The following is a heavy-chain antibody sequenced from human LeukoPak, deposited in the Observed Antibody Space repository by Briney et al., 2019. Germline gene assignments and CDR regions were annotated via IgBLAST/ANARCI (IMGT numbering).Heavy chain of an antibody. CDR2: IGNNGGGI. J-gene: IGHJ4*02. CDR3: AIDPNWETHN. V-gene: IGHV3-23*01. D-gene: IGHD7-27*01. CDR1: GFTFTSYT. Sequence: GGSLRLSCAASGFTFTSYTMYWVRQAPGKGLEWVSIIGNNGGGIHYADSVRGRFTISRDNSKNTLYLQMTNLRVDDTALYYCAIDPNWETHNWGQGVLVTVSS.